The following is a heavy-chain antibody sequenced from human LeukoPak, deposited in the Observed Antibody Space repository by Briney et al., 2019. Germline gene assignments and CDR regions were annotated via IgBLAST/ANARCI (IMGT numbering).Heavy chain of an antibody. V-gene: IGHV1-18*01. CDR2: ISANDGEI. D-gene: IGHD1-1*01. Sequence: ASVKLSCKASGFVFTGYGFTWVRQAPGQGLEWMGWISANDGEIHYSERHQGRVTMSTDTVTSTVYMELRSLRSDDTAVYYCARELHVERDDYWGQGTLVTVSS. J-gene: IGHJ4*02. CDR3: ARELHVERDDY. CDR1: GFVFTGYG.